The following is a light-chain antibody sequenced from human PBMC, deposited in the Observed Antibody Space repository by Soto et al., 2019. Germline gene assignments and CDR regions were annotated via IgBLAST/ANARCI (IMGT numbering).Light chain of an antibody. CDR3: QQSYSTPIT. CDR1: QRISSY. Sequence: DLQMTQSTSSLSASVVDRVTMACLSSQRISSYLKWYQQKPGKAPKLLIYAASSLQSGGPSRFSGSGSGTDFTLTISSLQPEDFATYYCQQSYSTPITFGQGTRLEI. J-gene: IGKJ5*01. V-gene: IGKV1-39*01. CDR2: AAS.